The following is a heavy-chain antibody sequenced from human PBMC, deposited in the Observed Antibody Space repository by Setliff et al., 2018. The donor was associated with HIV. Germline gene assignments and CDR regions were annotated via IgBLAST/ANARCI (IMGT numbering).Heavy chain of an antibody. CDR1: GGSFSGYY. CDR3: ARSPLYSGYERYYFDY. CDR2: INHSGST. V-gene: IGHV4-34*01. Sequence: LSLTCAVYGGSFSGYYWSWIRQPPGKGLEWIGEINHSGSTNYNPSLKSRVTISLDRSKTQFSLKLSSVTAADTAVYYCARSPLYSGYERYYFDYWGQGTLVTVSS. D-gene: IGHD5-12*01. J-gene: IGHJ4*02.